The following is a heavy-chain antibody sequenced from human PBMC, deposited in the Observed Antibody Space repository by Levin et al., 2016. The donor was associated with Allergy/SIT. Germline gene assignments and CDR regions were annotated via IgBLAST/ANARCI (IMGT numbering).Heavy chain of an antibody. CDR2: ISTCNGNT. CDR1: GYTFSNYG. CDR3: ARAFCSGGSCFSRYYFDY. D-gene: IGHD2-15*01. V-gene: IGHV1-18*01. Sequence: ASVKVSCKASGYTFSNYGISWVRQAPGQGLEWMGWISTCNGNTNYAQKFQGRVTLTTNPSTNTAYMELRSLMSDDTAVYYCARAFCSGGSCFSRYYFDYWGQGTLVTVSS. J-gene: IGHJ4*02.